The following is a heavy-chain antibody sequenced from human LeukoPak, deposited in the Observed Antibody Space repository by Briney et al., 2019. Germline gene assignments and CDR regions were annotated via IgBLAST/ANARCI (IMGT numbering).Heavy chain of an antibody. Sequence: PGGSLRLSCAASGFTFSSYAMHWVRQAPGKGLEWVAVISYDGSNKYYADSVKGRFTISRDNSKNTLYLQMNSLRAEDTAVYYCANRSANRSPHWGTYFDYWGLGTLVTVSS. CDR3: ANRSANRSPHWGTYFDY. CDR2: ISYDGSNK. D-gene: IGHD3-16*01. J-gene: IGHJ4*02. V-gene: IGHV3-30*04. CDR1: GFTFSSYA.